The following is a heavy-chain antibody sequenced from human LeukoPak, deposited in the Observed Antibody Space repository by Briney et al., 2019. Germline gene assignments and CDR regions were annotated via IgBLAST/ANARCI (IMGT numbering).Heavy chain of an antibody. CDR2: IYYSGST. V-gene: IGHV4-39*01. J-gene: IGHJ2*01. CDR3: ARHRYEYCSGGSCYVQGYFDL. D-gene: IGHD2-15*01. CDR1: GGSISSSSYY. Sequence: SETLSLTCTVSGGSISSSSYYWGWIRQPPGKGLEWIGSIYYSGSTYYNPSLKSRVTISVDTSKNQFSLKLSSVTAADTAVYYCARHRYEYCSGGSCYVQGYFDLWGRGTLVTVSS.